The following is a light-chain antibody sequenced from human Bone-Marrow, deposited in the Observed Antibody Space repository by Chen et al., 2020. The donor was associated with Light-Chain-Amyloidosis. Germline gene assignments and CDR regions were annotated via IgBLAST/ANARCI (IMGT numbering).Light chain of an antibody. CDR1: NIGATS. CDR2: DDS. J-gene: IGLJ3*02. Sequence: SYVLTQPSSVSVAPGQTATIACGGNNIGATSVHWYQQTPGQDPLLVVYDDSDRPSGIPERLSGSNSGNTATLTISRVEAGDEDDYYCQVWDRSSDRPVFGGGTKLTVL. V-gene: IGLV3-21*02. CDR3: QVWDRSSDRPV.